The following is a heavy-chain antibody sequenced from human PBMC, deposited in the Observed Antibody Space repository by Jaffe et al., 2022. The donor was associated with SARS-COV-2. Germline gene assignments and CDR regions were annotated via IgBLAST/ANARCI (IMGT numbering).Heavy chain of an antibody. D-gene: IGHD2-15*01. Sequence: EVQLVESGGGLVKPGGSLRLSCAASGFTFSNAWMSWVRQAPGKGLEWVGRIKSKTDGGTTDYAAPVKGRFTISRDDSKNTLYLQMNSLKTEDTAVYYCKGNGQDSSHYYMDVWGKGTTVTVSS. CDR3: KGNGQDSSHYYMDV. J-gene: IGHJ6*03. CDR2: IKSKTDGGTT. V-gene: IGHV3-15*01. CDR1: GFTFSNAW.